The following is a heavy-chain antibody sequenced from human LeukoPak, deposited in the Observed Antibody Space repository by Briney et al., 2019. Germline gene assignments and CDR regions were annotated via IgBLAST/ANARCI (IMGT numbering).Heavy chain of an antibody. CDR1: GFTFSSYS. Sequence: GGSLRLSCATSGFTFSSYSMNWVRQAPGKGLEWVSYISSSGSTIYYADSVKGRFTISRDNAKNSLYLQMNSLRAEDTAVYYCAREPYGFTMVRGVIDYWGQGTLVTVSS. CDR3: AREPYGFTMVRGVIDY. J-gene: IGHJ4*02. CDR2: ISSSGSTI. D-gene: IGHD3-10*01. V-gene: IGHV3-48*04.